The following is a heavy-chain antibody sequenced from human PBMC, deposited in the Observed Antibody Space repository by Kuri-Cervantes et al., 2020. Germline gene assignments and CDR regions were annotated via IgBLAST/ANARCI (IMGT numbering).Heavy chain of an antibody. D-gene: IGHD2-15*01. Sequence: ETLSLTCTVSGGSISSSSYYWGWIRQPPGKGLEWVSAISGSGGSTYYADSVKGRFTISRDNSKNTLYLQMNSLRAEDTAVYYCARAQIGYCSGGSCYYLYYYYGMDVWGQGTTVTVSS. CDR2: ISGSGGST. CDR1: GGSISSSSYY. J-gene: IGHJ6*02. V-gene: IGHV3-23*01. CDR3: ARAQIGYCSGGSCYYLYYYYGMDV.